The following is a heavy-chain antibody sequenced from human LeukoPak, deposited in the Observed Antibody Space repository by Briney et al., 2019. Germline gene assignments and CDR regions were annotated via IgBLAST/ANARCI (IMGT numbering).Heavy chain of an antibody. D-gene: IGHD4-17*01. CDR3: ARALDYGDYGKDDAFDI. CDR1: GGSISSYY. V-gene: IGHV4-59*01. CDR2: IYYSGST. J-gene: IGHJ3*02. Sequence: SETLSLTCTVSGGSISSYYWSWIRQPPGKGLEWVGYIYYSGSTNYNPSLKSRVTISVDTSKNQFSLKLISVTAADTAVYYCARALDYGDYGKDDAFDIWGQGTMVTVSS.